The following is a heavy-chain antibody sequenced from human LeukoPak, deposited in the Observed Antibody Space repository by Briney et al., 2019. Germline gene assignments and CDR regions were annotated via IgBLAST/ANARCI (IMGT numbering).Heavy chain of an antibody. J-gene: IGHJ5*02. Sequence: GGSLRLSCAASGFTFSSYWMSWVRQAPGKGLEWVSSISSSSSYIYYADSVKGRFTISRDNAKNSLYLQMNSLRAEDTAVYYCARGGVPAAKRDNWFDPWGQGTLVTVSS. V-gene: IGHV3-21*01. CDR2: ISSSSSYI. CDR3: ARGGVPAAKRDNWFDP. D-gene: IGHD2-2*01. CDR1: GFTFSSYW.